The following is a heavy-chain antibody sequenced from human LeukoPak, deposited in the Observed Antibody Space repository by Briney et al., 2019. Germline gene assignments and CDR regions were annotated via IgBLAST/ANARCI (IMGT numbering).Heavy chain of an antibody. CDR3: ARGFSSSAYFDY. CDR2: INHSGST. CDR1: GGSFSGYY. J-gene: IGHJ4*02. V-gene: IGHV4-34*01. Sequence: SETLSLTCAVYGGSFSGYYWSWIRQPPGKGLEWIGEINHSGSTNHSPSLKSRVTISVDTSKNQFSLKLSSVTAADTAVYYCARGFSSSAYFDYWGQGTLVTVSS. D-gene: IGHD6-6*01.